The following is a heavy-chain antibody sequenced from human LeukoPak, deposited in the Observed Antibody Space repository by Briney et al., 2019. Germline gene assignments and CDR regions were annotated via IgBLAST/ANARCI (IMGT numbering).Heavy chain of an antibody. CDR2: IYHTGDT. CDR3: ARRIWKLQRANWFAP. V-gene: IGHV4-4*02. J-gene: IGHJ5*02. CDR1: GVSISSSDW. D-gene: IGHD4-11*01. Sequence: SETLSLTCVVSGVSISSSDWWSWVRQPPGKGLEWIGEIYHTGDTNYNPSLRSRVTISLDKSTNQFSLNLNSMTAADTAIYYRARRIWKLQRANWFAPWGQGTLVTVSS.